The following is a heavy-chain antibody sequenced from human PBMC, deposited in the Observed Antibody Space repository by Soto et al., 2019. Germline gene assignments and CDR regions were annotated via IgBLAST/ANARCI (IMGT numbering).Heavy chain of an antibody. J-gene: IGHJ5*02. Sequence: PGGSLRLSCAASGFTFSSYSMNWVRQAPGKGLEWVSSISSSSSYIYYADSVKGRFTISRDDSKNTLYLQMNSLKTEDTAVYYCTTGWGDWFDPWGQGTLVTVSS. CDR3: TTGWGDWFDP. V-gene: IGHV3-21*03. D-gene: IGHD3-16*01. CDR2: ISSSSSYI. CDR1: GFTFSSYS.